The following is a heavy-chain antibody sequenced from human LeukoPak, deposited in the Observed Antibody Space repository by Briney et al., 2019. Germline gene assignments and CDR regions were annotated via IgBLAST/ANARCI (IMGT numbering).Heavy chain of an antibody. CDR1: GFIFSNYA. CDR2: IRDDGGNT. J-gene: IGHJ6*03. V-gene: IGHV3-30*02. Sequence: GGSLRLSCAASGFIFSNYAMQWVRQAPGMGLEWVASIRDDGGNTYYADSVKGRFTISRDNSKNTLYLQMNSLSAEDTAVYYCAKDYGLVGYYYTDVWGRGTTVTISS. D-gene: IGHD1-26*01. CDR3: AKDYGLVGYYYTDV.